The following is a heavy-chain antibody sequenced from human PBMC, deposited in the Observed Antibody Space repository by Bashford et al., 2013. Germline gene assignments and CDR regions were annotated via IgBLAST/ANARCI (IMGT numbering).Heavy chain of an antibody. CDR2: ISGSGDST. V-gene: IGHV3-23*01. CDR3: AKDASSLWSQDWYFDL. D-gene: IGHD2-21*01. Sequence: VRQAPGKGLEWVSAISGSGDSTYYADSVKGRFTISRDNSKSTLYLQMNSLRAEDTAVYYCAKDASSLWSQDWYFDLWGRGTLVTVSS. J-gene: IGHJ2*01.